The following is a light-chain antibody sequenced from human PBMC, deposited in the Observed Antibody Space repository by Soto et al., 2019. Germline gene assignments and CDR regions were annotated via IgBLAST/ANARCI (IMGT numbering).Light chain of an antibody. CDR3: QQYDDLLS. Sequence: DIQMTQSPSSLSASVGDIVTITCQASQDIAKYLYWYQQKPGNAPKLLIYDASELHAGVPSRFSGSGAGTDFTFTISSVKPEDFATYYCQQYDDLLSFCGGTKVEIK. CDR2: DAS. J-gene: IGKJ4*01. CDR1: QDIAKY. V-gene: IGKV1-33*01.